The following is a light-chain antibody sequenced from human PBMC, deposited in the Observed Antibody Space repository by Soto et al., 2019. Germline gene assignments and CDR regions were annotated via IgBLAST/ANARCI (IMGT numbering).Light chain of an antibody. V-gene: IGLV2-14*01. CDR2: DVN. CDR1: SSDIGGYDY. J-gene: IGLJ2*01. CDR3: TAYASGSSHVV. Sequence: QSALTQPASVSGSPGQSITLSCTGTSSDIGGYDYVSWYQRHPGKAPKLIIHDVNNRPSGVSNRFAGSKSGNTASLTISGLQAADEADYYCTAYASGSSHVVFGGGTKLTVL.